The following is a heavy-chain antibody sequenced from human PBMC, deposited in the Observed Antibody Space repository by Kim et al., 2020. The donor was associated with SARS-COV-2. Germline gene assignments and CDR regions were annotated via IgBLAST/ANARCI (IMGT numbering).Heavy chain of an antibody. J-gene: IGHJ6*03. Sequence: GGSLRLSCTASGFTFGDYAMSWVRQAPGKGLEWVGFIRSKAYGGTTEYAASVKGRFTISRDDSKSIAYLQMNSLKTEDTAVYYCTRAHNIGRWAYCYYYYMDVWGKGTTVTVSS. V-gene: IGHV3-49*04. CDR1: GFTFGDYA. CDR2: IRSKAYGGTT. CDR3: TRAHNIGRWAYCYYYYMDV. D-gene: IGHD5-12*01.